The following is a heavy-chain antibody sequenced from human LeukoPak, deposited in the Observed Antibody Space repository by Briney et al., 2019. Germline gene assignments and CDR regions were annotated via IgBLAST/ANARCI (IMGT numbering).Heavy chain of an antibody. CDR2: IKQDGSEK. Sequence: GGSLRLSCAASGFTFSSYWMSWVRQAPGKGLEWVANIKQDGSEKYYVDSVKGRFTISRDNAENSVFLHMNSLRADDTAVYYCARESSTQSCLSVWGQGTLVTVSA. V-gene: IGHV3-7*01. CDR3: ARESSTQSCLSV. CDR1: GFTFSSYW. D-gene: IGHD2/OR15-2a*01. J-gene: IGHJ4*02.